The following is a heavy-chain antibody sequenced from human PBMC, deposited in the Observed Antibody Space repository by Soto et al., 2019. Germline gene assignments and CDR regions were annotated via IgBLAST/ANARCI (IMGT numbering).Heavy chain of an antibody. CDR3: AKRRGAGGHFDY. J-gene: IGHJ4*02. CDR1: GFTFSSYA. Sequence: PGWPLRLSCAASGFTFSSYAMGWVRQGPGKGLEWVAVVSIGGSTHYADSVRGRFTISRDNSKNTLSLQMNSLTAEDTAVYFCAKRRGAGGHFDYWGQGALVTVSS. D-gene: IGHD2-15*01. CDR2: VSIGGST. V-gene: IGHV3-23*01.